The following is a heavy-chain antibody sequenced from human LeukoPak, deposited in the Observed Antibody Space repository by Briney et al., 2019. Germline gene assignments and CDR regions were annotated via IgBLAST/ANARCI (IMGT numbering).Heavy chain of an antibody. V-gene: IGHV3-7*01. Sequence: GGSLRLPCEVSGFTIRNYWMTWVRQAPGRGLEWVANIKPDGSEKNYVDSVKGRFTISRDDAKNSLFLQMNSLRPEDTAVYFCARNDVAAAGDYWGQGTLVTVSS. D-gene: IGHD6-13*01. J-gene: IGHJ4*02. CDR3: ARNDVAAAGDY. CDR2: IKPDGSEK. CDR1: GFTIRNYW.